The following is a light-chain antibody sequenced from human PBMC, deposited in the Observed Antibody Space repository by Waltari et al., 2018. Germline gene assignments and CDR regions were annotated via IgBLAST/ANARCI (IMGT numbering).Light chain of an antibody. V-gene: IGKV3-11*01. CDR2: DAS. Sequence: EIVLTQSPATLSMSPGERATLSCRASQSVSSYLAWYQQKPGQAPRLRIYDASNRATGIPARFSASGSGTDFTLTLSSLEPEDFAVYYCQQRSSWPYTFGQGTKLEIK. J-gene: IGKJ2*01. CDR1: QSVSSY. CDR3: QQRSSWPYT.